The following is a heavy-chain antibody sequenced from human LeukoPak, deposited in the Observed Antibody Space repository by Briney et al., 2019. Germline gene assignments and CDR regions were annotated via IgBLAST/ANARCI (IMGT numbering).Heavy chain of an antibody. Sequence: ASVKVSCKASGYTFTSHGISWVRQAPGQGLECMGWISAYNGDTKYAQKTQGRVTMTTDASTSTAYMELRSLRSDDTAMYYCARDPSNTSGFYAYLDSWGQGTLVTVSS. D-gene: IGHD6-19*01. J-gene: IGHJ4*02. V-gene: IGHV1-18*01. CDR3: ARDPSNTSGFYAYLDS. CDR1: GYTFTSHG. CDR2: ISAYNGDT.